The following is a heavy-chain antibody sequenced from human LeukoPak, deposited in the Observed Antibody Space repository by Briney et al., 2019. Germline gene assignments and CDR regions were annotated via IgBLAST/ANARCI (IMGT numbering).Heavy chain of an antibody. Sequence: PGGSLRLSCAASGFTFTSYEMNWFRQAPGKGLEWVSYISSSGSTIYYADSVKGRFTISRDNAKHSLYLQMNRLRADDTAVYYCARQGPIAVAGKAYDAFDIWGQGTMVTVSS. CDR1: GFTFTSYE. D-gene: IGHD6-19*01. V-gene: IGHV3-48*03. CDR3: ARQGPIAVAGKAYDAFDI. J-gene: IGHJ3*02. CDR2: ISSSGSTI.